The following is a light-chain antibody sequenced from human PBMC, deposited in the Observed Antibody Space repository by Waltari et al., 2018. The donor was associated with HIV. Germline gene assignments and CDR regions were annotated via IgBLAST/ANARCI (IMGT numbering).Light chain of an antibody. CDR2: LGS. V-gene: IGKV2-28*01. CDR3: MQALQTPIT. J-gene: IGKJ5*01. CDR1: QSLLHSNGYNY. Sequence: IVMTQSPLSLPVTPGEPASISCRSSQSLLHSNGYNYLDWYLQKPGQSPQVLMYLGSSRASGVADGFSGSGSGTDFTLKISRVEAEDVGLYYCMQALQTPITFGQGTRLEIK.